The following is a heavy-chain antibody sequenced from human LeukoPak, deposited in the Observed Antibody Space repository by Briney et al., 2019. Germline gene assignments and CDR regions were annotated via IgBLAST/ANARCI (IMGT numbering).Heavy chain of an antibody. V-gene: IGHV1-8*02. Sequence: GASVKVSCKSSGYTFTGYYMHWVRQPTGQGLEWMGWMNPNSGNTGYAQKFQGRVSMTRKASISTAYMELSSLRSEDTAVYYCARGIAAAGTAFDYWGQGTLVTVSS. CDR2: MNPNSGNT. CDR1: GYTFTGYY. J-gene: IGHJ4*02. CDR3: ARGIAAAGTAFDY. D-gene: IGHD6-13*01.